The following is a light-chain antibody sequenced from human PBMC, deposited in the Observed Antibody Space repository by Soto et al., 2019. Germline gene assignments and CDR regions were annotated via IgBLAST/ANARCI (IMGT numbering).Light chain of an antibody. V-gene: IGKV1-39*01. Sequence: DIQMTQSPSSLSASVGDRVTITCRASQTIATFLNWYQQKPGKAPKLLIYGASTLQSGVPSRFRGSGSGADFTLTISSLQPEDSATYYCQLSHTTLTFGQGTRLEIK. J-gene: IGKJ5*01. CDR1: QTIATF. CDR2: GAS. CDR3: QLSHTTLT.